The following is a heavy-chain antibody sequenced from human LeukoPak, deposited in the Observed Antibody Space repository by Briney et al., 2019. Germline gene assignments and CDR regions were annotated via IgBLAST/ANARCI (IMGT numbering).Heavy chain of an antibody. Sequence: PSETLSLTCAVYGGSFSGYYWSWIRQPPGKGLEWIGEINHSGSTNYNPSLKSRVTISVDTSKNQFSLKLSSVTAADTAVYYCATGYCSSTSCLPVDYWGQETLVAVSS. CDR1: GGSFSGYY. CDR3: ATGYCSSTSCLPVDY. V-gene: IGHV4-34*01. D-gene: IGHD2-2*01. CDR2: INHSGST. J-gene: IGHJ4*02.